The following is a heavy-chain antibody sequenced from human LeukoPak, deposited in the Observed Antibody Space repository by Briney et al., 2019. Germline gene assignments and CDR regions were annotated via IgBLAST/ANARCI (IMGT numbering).Heavy chain of an antibody. CDR1: GFTVSNYD. V-gene: IGHV3-13*04. CDR3: ARGIRAGVWAFDI. J-gene: IGHJ3*02. Sequence: GGSLRLSCAASGFTVSNYDLHWVRQGTGKGLEWVSGISTAGDPYYPGSVKGRFTISRENAKKSLYLQMNSQRDGDTAVYYCARGIRAGVWAFDIWGQGTMVTVAS. CDR2: ISTAGDP. D-gene: IGHD3-10*01.